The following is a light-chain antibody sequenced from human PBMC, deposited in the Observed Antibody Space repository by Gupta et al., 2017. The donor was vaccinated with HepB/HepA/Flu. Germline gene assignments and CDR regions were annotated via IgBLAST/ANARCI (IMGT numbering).Light chain of an antibody. Sequence: SYELTQPPSVSVSPGQTASITCSGDKLGDKYACWYQQKPGQSPVLVIYQDSKRPSGIPERFSGSNSGNTATLTISGTQAMDEADYYCQAWDSNLYVVFGGGTELTVL. J-gene: IGLJ2*01. CDR3: QAWDSNLYVV. CDR2: QDS. V-gene: IGLV3-1*01. CDR1: KLGDKY.